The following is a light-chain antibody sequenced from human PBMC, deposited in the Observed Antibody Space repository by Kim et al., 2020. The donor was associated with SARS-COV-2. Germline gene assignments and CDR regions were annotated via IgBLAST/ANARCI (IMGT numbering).Light chain of an antibody. CDR3: QQYESSPMT. CDR2: DAA. CDR1: QSVSSRY. V-gene: IGKV3-20*01. Sequence: SPGEGATLSCLASQSVSSRYLAWYQQRPGQAPSLIIYDAATRATGTPDRFSGSGSGTDFTLTISRLEPEDFAIYYCQQYESSPMTFGQGTRLDIK. J-gene: IGKJ5*01.